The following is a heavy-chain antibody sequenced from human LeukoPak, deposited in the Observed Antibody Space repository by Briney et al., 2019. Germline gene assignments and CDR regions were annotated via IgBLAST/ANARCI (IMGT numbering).Heavy chain of an antibody. CDR2: IIPIFGTA. J-gene: IGHJ6*03. Sequence: SVKVSCKASGYTFTSYGISWVRQAPGQGLEWMGGIIPIFGTANYAQKFQGRVTISTDESTSTADMELSSLRSEDTAVYYCARGSVAAAGTAYYYMDVWGKGTTVTVSS. CDR1: GYTFTSYG. V-gene: IGHV1-69*05. CDR3: ARGSVAAAGTAYYYMDV. D-gene: IGHD6-13*01.